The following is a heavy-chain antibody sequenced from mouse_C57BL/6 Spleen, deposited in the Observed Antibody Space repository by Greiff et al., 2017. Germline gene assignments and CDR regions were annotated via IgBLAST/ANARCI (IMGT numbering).Heavy chain of an antibody. J-gene: IGHJ2*01. D-gene: IGHD1-1*01. CDR2: ISSGGDYI. CDR1: GFTFSSYA. CDR3: TRVGAVVAPFDY. V-gene: IGHV5-9-1*02. Sequence: EVKLMESGEGLVKPGGSLKLSCAASGFTFSSYAMSWVRQTPEKRLEWVAYISSGGDYIYYADTVKGRFTISRDNARNTLYLQMSSLKSEDTAMYYCTRVGAVVAPFDYWGQGTTLTVSS.